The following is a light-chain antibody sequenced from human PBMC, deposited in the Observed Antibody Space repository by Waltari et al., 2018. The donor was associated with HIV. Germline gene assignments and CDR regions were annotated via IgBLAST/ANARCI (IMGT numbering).Light chain of an antibody. CDR2: GAS. V-gene: IGKV3-20*01. CDR1: QRVTSSY. J-gene: IGKJ4*01. CDR3: QQYGRTPLT. Sequence: DIVLTQSPGTLSLSPGERATLSCRASQRVTSSYLAWYQQKPGQAPRLLIHGASSRATGIPDRFSGSGSGTDFTLTISKLEPEDFAVYYCQQYGRTPLTFGGGTKVEI.